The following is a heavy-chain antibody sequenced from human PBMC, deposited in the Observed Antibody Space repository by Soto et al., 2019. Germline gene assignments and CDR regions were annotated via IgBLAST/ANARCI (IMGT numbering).Heavy chain of an antibody. CDR2: ISSSSSYI. D-gene: IGHD1-7*01. CDR1: GFTFSSYS. CDR3: ARDGGQWNCEGSDAFDI. Sequence: GGSLRLSCAASGFTFSSYSMNWVRQAPGKGLEWVSSISSSSSYIYYADSVKGRFTVSRDNAKNSLYLQMNSLRAEDTAVDYCARDGGQWNCEGSDAFDIWGQGTMVTVSS. J-gene: IGHJ3*02. V-gene: IGHV3-21*01.